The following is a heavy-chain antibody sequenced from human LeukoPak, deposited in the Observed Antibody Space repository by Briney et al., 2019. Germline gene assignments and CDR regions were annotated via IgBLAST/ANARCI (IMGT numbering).Heavy chain of an antibody. J-gene: IGHJ5*02. CDR2: INHSGST. Sequence: SETLSLTCAVYGGSFSGYYWSWIRQPPGKGLEWIGEINHSGSTNYNPSLKSRVTVSVDTSKNQFSLKLSSVTAADTAVYYCARAVVPVDMLVNWFDPWGQGTLVTASS. CDR3: ARAVVPVDMLVNWFDP. D-gene: IGHD2-2*01. CDR1: GGSFSGYY. V-gene: IGHV4-34*01.